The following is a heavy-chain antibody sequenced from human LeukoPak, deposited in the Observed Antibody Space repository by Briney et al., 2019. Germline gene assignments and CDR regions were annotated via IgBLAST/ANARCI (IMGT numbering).Heavy chain of an antibody. CDR2: VSRSGKT. Sequence: PSETLSLTCSVSGGSITRYYWSWIRQTPGKGLEWIGSVSRSGKTNFNSSLKSRVTISTDTSKTTLSLRLSSVTAADTAVYYCARGRSYNEILTGYGDYYYYMDVWGKGTTVNVSS. CDR1: GGSITRYY. CDR3: ARGRSYNEILTGYGDYYYYMDV. D-gene: IGHD3-9*01. J-gene: IGHJ6*03. V-gene: IGHV4-59*01.